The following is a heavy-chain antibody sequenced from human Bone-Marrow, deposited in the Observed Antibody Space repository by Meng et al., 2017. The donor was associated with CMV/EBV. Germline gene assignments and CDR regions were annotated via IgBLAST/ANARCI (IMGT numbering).Heavy chain of an antibody. CDR1: GGSVSSGSYY. V-gene: IGHV4-61*01. CDR3: ARGIVFGGTYADS. J-gene: IGHJ4*02. CDR2: IYYSGST. D-gene: IGHD1-26*01. Sequence: SETLSLTCTVSGGSVSSGSYYWSWIRQPPGKGLEWIGYIYYSGSTNYNPSLKSRVTISVDTSKNQFSLKLSSVTAADTAVYYCARGIVFGGTYADSWGQGTRVTVSS.